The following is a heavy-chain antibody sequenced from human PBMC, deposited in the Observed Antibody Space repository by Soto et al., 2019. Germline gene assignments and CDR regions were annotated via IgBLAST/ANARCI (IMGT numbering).Heavy chain of an antibody. CDR3: ASPRQDYGDRDYDY. CDR2: IDPSDSYT. J-gene: IGHJ4*02. Sequence: GESLKISCQGSGYTFTTYWITWVRQMPGRGLEWMGRIDPSDSYTNYSPSFQGHVTISADKSTNTAYLEWRSLKASDSAIYYCASPRQDYGDRDYDYWGQGTLVTVSS. CDR1: GYTFTTYW. V-gene: IGHV5-10-1*01. D-gene: IGHD2-21*02.